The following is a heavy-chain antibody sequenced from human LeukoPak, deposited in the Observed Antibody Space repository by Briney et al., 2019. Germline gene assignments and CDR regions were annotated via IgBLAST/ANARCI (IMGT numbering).Heavy chain of an antibody. Sequence: PSETLSLTCTVSGGSISSYYWSWIRQPPGKGLEWIGEINHSGSTNYNPSLKSRVTISVDTSKNQFSLKLSSVTAADTAVYYCARQVVRGSYVWFDPWGQGTLVTVSS. J-gene: IGHJ5*02. CDR3: ARQVVRGSYVWFDP. V-gene: IGHV4-34*01. D-gene: IGHD3-16*01. CDR2: INHSGST. CDR1: GGSISSYY.